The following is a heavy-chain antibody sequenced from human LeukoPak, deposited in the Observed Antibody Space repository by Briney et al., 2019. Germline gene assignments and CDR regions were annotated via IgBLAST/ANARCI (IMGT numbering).Heavy chain of an antibody. CDR2: IYTSGST. CDR3: ARDQDYYDSSGYPA. V-gene: IGHV4-4*07. CDR1: GGSISSHY. J-gene: IGHJ5*02. D-gene: IGHD3-22*01. Sequence: KPSETLSLTCTVSGGSISSHYWSWIRQPAGKGLEWIGRIYTSGSTNYNPSLKSRVTMSVDTSKNQFSLKLSSVTAADTAVYYCARDQDYYDSSGYPAWGQGTLVTVSS.